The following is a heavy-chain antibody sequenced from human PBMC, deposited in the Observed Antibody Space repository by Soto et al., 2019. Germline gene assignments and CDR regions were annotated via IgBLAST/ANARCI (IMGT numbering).Heavy chain of an antibody. CDR2: IIPFHGVT. V-gene: IGHV1-69*08. CDR1: EGTFSPYT. CDR3: TRDWEITVSTWSFGGF. D-gene: IGHD3-10*01. Sequence: QVQLAQSGAEVKKPGSSVKVSCKASEGTFSPYTINWVRQAPGQGLEWMGRIIPFHGVTNYAQKFQARVTITADKSTSTAYMELSGLRFEDTAMYYCTRDWEITVSTWSFGGFWGRGTLVTVSS. J-gene: IGHJ4*02.